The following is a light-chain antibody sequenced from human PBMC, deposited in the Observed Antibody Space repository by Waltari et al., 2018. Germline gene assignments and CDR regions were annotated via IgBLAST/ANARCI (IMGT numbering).Light chain of an antibody. Sequence: DILMTQSPDSLAVSLGERATIKRKSSQSVLYSFNNKNFLAWYQHKPGQPPKLLIYWASTRESGVPDRFSGSGSGTDFTLTISSLQAEDVAVYYCQQYYNTLWTFGQGTKVEIK. CDR1: QSVLYSFNNKNF. CDR2: WAS. J-gene: IGKJ1*01. V-gene: IGKV4-1*01. CDR3: QQYYNTLWT.